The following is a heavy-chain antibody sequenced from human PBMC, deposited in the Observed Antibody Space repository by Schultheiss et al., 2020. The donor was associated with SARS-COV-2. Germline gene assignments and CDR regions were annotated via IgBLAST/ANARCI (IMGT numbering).Heavy chain of an antibody. CDR3: ARAEALRDDWLLFYYGMDV. J-gene: IGHJ6*02. Sequence: GGSLRLSCKASGGTFSSYAISWVRQAPGQGLEWMGGIIPIFGTANYAQKFHGRVTITADESTSTAYMELSSLRSEDTAVYYCARAEALRDDWLLFYYGMDVWGQGTTVTVSS. CDR2: IIPIFGTA. V-gene: IGHV1-69*01. D-gene: IGHD3-9*01. CDR1: GGTFSSYA.